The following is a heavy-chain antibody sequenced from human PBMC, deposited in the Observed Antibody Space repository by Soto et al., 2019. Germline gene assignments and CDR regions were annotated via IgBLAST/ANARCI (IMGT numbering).Heavy chain of an antibody. V-gene: IGHV1-69*01. Sequence: QVPLVQSGAEVKKPGSSVTVSCKASGGTFSSYAIHWVRQAPGQGLEWMGGSIPMYGPAKYAQRFQGRVTITADESTTPVYMELSSLTSQDTAVYYCARVTSMVRGVIDNWFDPWGHGTLVTVSS. CDR1: GGTFSSYA. CDR3: ARVTSMVRGVIDNWFDP. CDR2: SIPMYGPA. J-gene: IGHJ5*02. D-gene: IGHD3-10*01.